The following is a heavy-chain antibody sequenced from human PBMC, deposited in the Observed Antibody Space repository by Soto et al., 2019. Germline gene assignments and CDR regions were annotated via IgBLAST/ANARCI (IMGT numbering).Heavy chain of an antibody. CDR1: GDTIIDSF. CDR3: SRDGLTVNYYFDI. V-gene: IGHV1-2*02. D-gene: IGHD3-9*01. J-gene: IGHJ4*03. Sequence: ASLMVSCKASGDTIIDSFIHCLRQAPGQGLEWMGWINPNNGDTKFAQRFQGRVNMNGDTYIQTDYMGVSRLTSDDTAVYYCSRDGLTVNYYFDICGQGTLVTVSS. CDR2: INPNNGDT.